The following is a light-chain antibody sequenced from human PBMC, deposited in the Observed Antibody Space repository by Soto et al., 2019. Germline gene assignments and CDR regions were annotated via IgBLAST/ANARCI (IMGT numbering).Light chain of an antibody. CDR3: QQRASWPPFT. V-gene: IGKV3-11*01. Sequence: EVILTQFPATLSMSPGXXAXLSCRASXNIRTSLAWYQHRPGQPPRLLIYDAFNRATGIPPRFSGGGSGTDFTLTISGLEPEDFAVYYCQQRASWPPFTFGGGTKVEIK. CDR1: XNIRTS. CDR2: DAF. J-gene: IGKJ4*01.